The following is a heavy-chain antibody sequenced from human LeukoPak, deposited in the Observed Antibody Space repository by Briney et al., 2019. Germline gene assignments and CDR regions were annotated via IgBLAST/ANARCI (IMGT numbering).Heavy chain of an antibody. CDR2: VNESGTR. CDR3: ARGVYDFWSGYFYYYYYYMDV. CDR1: DGSISGYY. D-gene: IGHD3-3*01. Sequence: SETLSLTCGVSDGSISGYYWNWIRRTPENGLEWIGEVNESGTRNYNPSLKSRVTISVDTSKNQFSLKLSSVTAADTAVYYCARGVYDFWSGYFYYYYYYMDVWGKGTTVTVSS. J-gene: IGHJ6*03. V-gene: IGHV4-34*01.